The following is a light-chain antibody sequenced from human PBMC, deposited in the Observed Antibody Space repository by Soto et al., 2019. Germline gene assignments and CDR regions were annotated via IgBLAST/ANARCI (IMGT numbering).Light chain of an antibody. J-gene: IGLJ2*01. CDR2: EVS. Sequence: QSVLTQPASVSGSPGQSITISCTGSSSDVGGYNYVSWYQQHPGKAPKLMIYEVSNRPSGVSNRFSGSKSGNTASLTISGIQAEDEADYYCSSYTRTTLVVFGGGTKLTVL. CDR1: SSDVGGYNY. CDR3: SSYTRTTLVV. V-gene: IGLV2-14*01.